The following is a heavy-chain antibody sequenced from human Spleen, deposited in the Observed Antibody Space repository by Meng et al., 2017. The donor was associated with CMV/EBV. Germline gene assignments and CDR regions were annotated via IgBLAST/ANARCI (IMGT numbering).Heavy chain of an antibody. J-gene: IGHJ4*02. CDR3: ARDPGRQGVDY. V-gene: IGHV3-21*01. CDR2: ISSSSSYI. Sequence: GESLKISCAASGFTFSSYSMNWVRQAPGKGLEWVSSISSSSSYIYYADSVKGRFTISRDNAKNSVYLEINSLRAEDTAVYYCARDPGRQGVDYWGQGTLVTVSS. CDR1: GFTFSSYS.